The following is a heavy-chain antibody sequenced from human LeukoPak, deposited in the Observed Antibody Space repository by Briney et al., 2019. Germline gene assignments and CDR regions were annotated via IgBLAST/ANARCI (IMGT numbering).Heavy chain of an antibody. J-gene: IGHJ4*02. Sequence: SETLSLTCAVSGYSISSGYYWGWIRQPPGKGLEWIGTFYYNGNTYYNPSLKSRVTISVDTSKNQFSLNLTSVTAADTAVYYCARDRRPDYWGQGTLVTVSS. V-gene: IGHV4-38-2*02. D-gene: IGHD6-25*01. CDR3: ARDRRPDY. CDR1: GYSISSGYY. CDR2: FYYNGNT.